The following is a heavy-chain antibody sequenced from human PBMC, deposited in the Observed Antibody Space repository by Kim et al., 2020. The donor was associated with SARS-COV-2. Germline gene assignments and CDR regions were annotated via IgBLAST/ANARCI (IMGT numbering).Heavy chain of an antibody. CDR3: ARDQAVGRVYYGSGRMDV. Sequence: KGRFTICRDNSKNTLYLQMNSRRAEDTAVYYCARDQAVGRVYYGSGRMDVWGQGTTVTVSS. D-gene: IGHD3-10*01. J-gene: IGHJ6*02. V-gene: IGHV3-64*04.